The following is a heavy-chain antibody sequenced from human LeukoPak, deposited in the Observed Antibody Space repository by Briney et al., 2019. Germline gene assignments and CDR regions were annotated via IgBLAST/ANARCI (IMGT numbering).Heavy chain of an antibody. Sequence: GGSLRLSCAASGFTFSSYSMNWVRQAPGKGLEWVSSISSDSSYIYYADSVKGRFTISRENAKNSLYLQMNSLRAEDTAVYYCARDWSSDVWGQGTTVTVSS. CDR3: ARDWSSDV. J-gene: IGHJ6*02. CDR1: GFTFSSYS. CDR2: ISSDSSYI. V-gene: IGHV3-21*01. D-gene: IGHD1-26*01.